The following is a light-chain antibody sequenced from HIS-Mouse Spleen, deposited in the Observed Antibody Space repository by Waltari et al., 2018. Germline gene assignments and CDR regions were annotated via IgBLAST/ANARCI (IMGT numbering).Light chain of an antibody. CDR3: AAWDDSLSGHVV. J-gene: IGLJ2*01. CDR2: RKT. CDR1: IPNIGSNY. Sequence: QSVLTQPPSASGTPGQRVTISCSGSIPNIGSNYVYWYQQLPGTAPKLLPNRKTQRPSGVPDRFSGSRSGTSASLAISGLRSEDEADYYCAAWDDSLSGHVVFGGGTKLTVL. V-gene: IGLV1-47*01.